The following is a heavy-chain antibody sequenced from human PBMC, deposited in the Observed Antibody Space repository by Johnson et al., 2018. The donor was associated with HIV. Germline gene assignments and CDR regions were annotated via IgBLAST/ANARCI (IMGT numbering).Heavy chain of an antibody. Sequence: QVQLVESGGGVVQPGRSLRLSCAASGFIFSSYGIHWVRQAPGKGLQWVGIISSDGSIKYYADSVKGRFTISRDNSKNTLYMQMNSLRVEDTAVYYWASLLGQWGGVFDIWGQGTMVTVSS. J-gene: IGHJ3*02. D-gene: IGHD6-19*01. CDR2: ISSDGSIK. CDR3: ASLLGQWGGVFDI. CDR1: GFIFSSYG. V-gene: IGHV3-30*03.